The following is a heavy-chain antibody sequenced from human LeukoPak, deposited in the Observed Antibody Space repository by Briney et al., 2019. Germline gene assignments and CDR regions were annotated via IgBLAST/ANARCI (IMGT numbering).Heavy chain of an antibody. CDR3: ATAPRHYYDSSDYYADY. Sequence: ETLSLTCTVSGDSINNINNYWDWIRQPPGKGLEWIGYIYYSGSTNYNPSLKSRVTISVDTSKNQFSLKLSSVTTADTAVYYCATAPRHYYDSSDYYADYWGQGTLVTVPS. CDR2: IYYSGST. CDR1: GDSINNINNY. J-gene: IGHJ4*02. D-gene: IGHD3-22*01. V-gene: IGHV4-61*05.